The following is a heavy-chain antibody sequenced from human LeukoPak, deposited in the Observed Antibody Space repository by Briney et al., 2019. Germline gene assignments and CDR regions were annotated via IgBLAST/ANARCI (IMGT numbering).Heavy chain of an antibody. D-gene: IGHD4-17*01. CDR1: GGSFSGYY. Sequence: SETLSLTCAVYGGSFSGYYWSWIRQPPGKGLEWIGEINHSGSTNYNPSLKSRVTISVDTSKNQFSLKLSSVTAADTAVYYCARASPIYGDYGDWGQGTLVTVSS. J-gene: IGHJ4*02. CDR3: ARASPIYGDYGD. CDR2: INHSGST. V-gene: IGHV4-34*01.